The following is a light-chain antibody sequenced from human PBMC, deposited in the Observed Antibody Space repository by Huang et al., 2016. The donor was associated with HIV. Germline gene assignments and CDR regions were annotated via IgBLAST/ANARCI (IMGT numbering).Light chain of an antibody. Sequence: DIQMTQSPSSLSASVGDRVTITCQASQNINTYLNWYQQKREKAPKLLIYTASILQSGVPSRFSGSGSGTDFTLTISSLQPEDSATYYCQQSYSTLFTFGPGTKVDI. J-gene: IGKJ3*01. CDR1: QNINTY. CDR2: TAS. CDR3: QQSYSTLFT. V-gene: IGKV1-39*01.